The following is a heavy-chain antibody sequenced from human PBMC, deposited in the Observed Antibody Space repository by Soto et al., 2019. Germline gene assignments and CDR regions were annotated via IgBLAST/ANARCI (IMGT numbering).Heavy chain of an antibody. CDR1: GFTFSNYP. V-gene: IGHV3-30*04. CDR3: AKDSADGYNPGYFDY. CDR2: ISYDGSNK. Sequence: QVQLVESGGDVVQPGRSLRLSCAASGFTFSNYPIHWVRQAPGKGLEWVTVISYDGSNKYYADSVKGRFTISRDNSKNTLYLQMNSLRAEDTAVYYCAKDSADGYNPGYFDYWGQGTLVTVSS. D-gene: IGHD5-12*01. J-gene: IGHJ4*02.